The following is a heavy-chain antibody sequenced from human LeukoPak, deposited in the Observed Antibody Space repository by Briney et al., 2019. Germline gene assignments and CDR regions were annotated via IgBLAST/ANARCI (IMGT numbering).Heavy chain of an antibody. CDR2: IKQDGGEK. CDR1: GFTFSSYW. J-gene: IGHJ4*02. Sequence: GGSLRLSCAASGFTFSSYWMSWVRQAPGKGLEWVANIKQDGGEKYHIDSVKGRFTISRDNAKSSLYLQMNSLRAEDTAVYYCARIAAAGFDYWGQGTLVTVSS. D-gene: IGHD6-13*01. V-gene: IGHV3-7*01. CDR3: ARIAAAGFDY.